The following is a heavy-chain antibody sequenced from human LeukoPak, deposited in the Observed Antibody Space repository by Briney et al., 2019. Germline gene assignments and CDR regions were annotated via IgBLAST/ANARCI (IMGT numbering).Heavy chain of an antibody. CDR3: AKDRSWHGLEY. V-gene: IGHV3-30*04. J-gene: IGHJ4*02. CDR2: ITYDGSTK. Sequence: GGSLRLSCAASGFTFSGYTMHWVRQAPGKGLEWATLITYDGSTKYYADSVKGRFTISRDNSKNRLYLQMDSLRGEDTAVYYCAKDRSWHGLEYWGQGALVTVSS. D-gene: IGHD3-16*02. CDR1: GFTFSGYT.